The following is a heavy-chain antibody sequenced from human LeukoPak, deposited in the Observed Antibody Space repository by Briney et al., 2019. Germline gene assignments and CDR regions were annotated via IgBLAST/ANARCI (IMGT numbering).Heavy chain of an antibody. V-gene: IGHV4-59*01. J-gene: IGHJ4*02. CDR3: ARVGLGYSSFDY. CDR1: GGSISSYY. CDR2: IYYSGST. Sequence: SETLSLTCTVSGGSISSYYWSWIRQPPGKGLEWIGYIYYSGSTNYNPSLKSRVTISVDTSKNQFSLKLSSVTAADTAVYYCARVGLGYSSFDYWGQGTLVTVSS. D-gene: IGHD6-13*01.